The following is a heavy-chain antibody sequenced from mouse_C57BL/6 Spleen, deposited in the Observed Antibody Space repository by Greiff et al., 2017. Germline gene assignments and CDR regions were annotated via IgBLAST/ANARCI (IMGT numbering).Heavy chain of an antibody. V-gene: IGHV1-50*01. CDR2: IDPSDSYT. CDR1: GYTFTSSW. J-gene: IGHJ1*03. Sequence: QVQLQQPGAELVKPGASVKLSCKASGYTFTSSWMQWVKQRPGQGLEWIGEIDPSDSYTNYNQKFKGKATLTADTSSSTAYMQLSSLTSEDSAVYSCARRGYYGGSPWYFDVWGTGTTVTVSS. D-gene: IGHD1-1*01. CDR3: ARRGYYGGSPWYFDV.